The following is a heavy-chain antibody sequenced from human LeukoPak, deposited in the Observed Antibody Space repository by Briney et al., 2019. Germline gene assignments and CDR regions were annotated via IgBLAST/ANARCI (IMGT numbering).Heavy chain of an antibody. J-gene: IGHJ4*02. CDR1: GFTFSSYG. CDR2: ISYDGSNK. D-gene: IGHD6-13*01. CDR3: AKDSSRLNYYFDY. Sequence: SGRSLRLSCAASGFTFSSYGMHWVRQAPGKGLEWVAVISYDGSNKYYADSVKGRFTISRDNSKNTLYLQMNSLRAEDTAVYYCAKDSSRLNYYFDYWGQGTPVTVSS. V-gene: IGHV3-30*18.